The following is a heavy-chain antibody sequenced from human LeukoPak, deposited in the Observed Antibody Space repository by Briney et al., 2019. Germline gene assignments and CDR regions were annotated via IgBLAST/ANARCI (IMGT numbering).Heavy chain of an antibody. CDR3: ARRPGSGWYGRYIDL. CDR2: INHSGST. CDR1: GGSFSGYY. V-gene: IGHV4-34*01. J-gene: IGHJ2*01. D-gene: IGHD6-19*01. Sequence: SETLSLSCAVYGGSFSGYYWSWIRQPPGKGLEWIGEINHSGSTNYNPSLKSRVTISVDTSKNQFSLKLSSVTAADTAVYYCARRPGSGWYGRYIDLWGRGTLVTVSS.